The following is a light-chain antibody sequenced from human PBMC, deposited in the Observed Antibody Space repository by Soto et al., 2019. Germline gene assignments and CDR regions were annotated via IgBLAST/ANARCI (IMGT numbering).Light chain of an antibody. CDR2: GAS. J-gene: IGKJ1*01. CDR1: QSVSSSY. CDR3: QQYGSSPWT. V-gene: IGKV3-20*01. Sequence: EIVFTQSPGTLSLSPGERATLSCRSSQSVSSSYLAWYQQKPGQAPRLLIYGASSRATGIPDRFSGSGSGTDFTLTISRLEPEDFAVYYCQQYGSSPWTFGQGTKEDIK.